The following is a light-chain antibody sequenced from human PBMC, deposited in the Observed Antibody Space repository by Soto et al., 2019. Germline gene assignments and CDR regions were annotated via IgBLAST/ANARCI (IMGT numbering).Light chain of an antibody. CDR2: EVS. J-gene: IGLJ2*01. V-gene: IGLV2-14*01. CDR3: ASYTSSSTLVV. CDR1: SSDVGGDKY. Sequence: QSVLTQPASVSGSPGQSITISCSGTSSDVGGDKYVSWYQQHPGRAPKLMIYEVSNRPSGVSNRFSGSKSDNTASLTISGLQAEDEAHYFCASYTSSSTLVVFGGGTKLTVL.